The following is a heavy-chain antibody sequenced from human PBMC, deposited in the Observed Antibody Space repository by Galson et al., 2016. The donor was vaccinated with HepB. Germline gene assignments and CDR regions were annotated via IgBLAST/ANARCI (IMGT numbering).Heavy chain of an antibody. CDR1: GFTLSNYA. Sequence: SLRLSCAASGFTLSNYAMSWVRQAPGKGLEWVSDISGSGITTYYADSVKGRFTISSDNSKKTVYLQMSILRAEDTAVYYCARLFGGYIDYWGQGTLVTVSS. J-gene: IGHJ4*02. CDR3: ARLFGGYIDY. CDR2: ISGSGITT. D-gene: IGHD2-15*01. V-gene: IGHV3-23*01.